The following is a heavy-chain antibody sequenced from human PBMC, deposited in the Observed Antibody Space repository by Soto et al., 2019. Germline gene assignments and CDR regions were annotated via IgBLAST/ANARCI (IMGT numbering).Heavy chain of an antibody. CDR3: ARKPPSAIQGWAFGMDV. D-gene: IGHD2-21*01. CDR1: GFSISSNY. CDR2: TFSGGNT. J-gene: IGHJ6*02. V-gene: IGHV3-53*02. Sequence: ELQLVETGGGLIQTGGSLRLSCAASGFSISSNYIAWVRQPPGKGLEWVSTTFSGGNTEYAASVKGRCSNSRDNYKNTLYLQMDNLRVEDTAVYYCARKPPSAIQGWAFGMDVWGQGTTVSVSS.